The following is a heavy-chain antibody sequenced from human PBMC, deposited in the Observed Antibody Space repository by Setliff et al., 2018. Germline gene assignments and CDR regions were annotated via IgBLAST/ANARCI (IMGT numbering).Heavy chain of an antibody. CDR2: INRDGSYT. D-gene: IGHD6-19*01. V-gene: IGHV3-74*01. CDR1: GFTFSSYW. Sequence: GGSLRLSCAASGFTFSSYWMYWVRQAPGKGLVWVSRINRDGSYTVYVDSVKGRFTISRDNSKNTLYLQMNSLRAEDTAVYYCATKAVAGTGGQGTLVTVSS. CDR3: ATKAVAGT. J-gene: IGHJ4*02.